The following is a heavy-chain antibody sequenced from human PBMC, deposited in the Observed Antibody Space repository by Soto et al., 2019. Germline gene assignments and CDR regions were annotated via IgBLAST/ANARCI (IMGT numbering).Heavy chain of an antibody. CDR3: AKDIGITMVRGVIG. CDR1: GFTFSSYG. D-gene: IGHD3-10*01. V-gene: IGHV3-30*18. Sequence: QVQLVESGGGVVQPGRSLRLSCAASGFTFSSYGMHWVRQAPGKGLEWVAVISYDGSNKYYADSVKGRFTISRDNSKYTLYLQMNSLRAEDTAVYYCAKDIGITMVRGVIGWGQGTLVTVSS. CDR2: ISYDGSNK. J-gene: IGHJ4*02.